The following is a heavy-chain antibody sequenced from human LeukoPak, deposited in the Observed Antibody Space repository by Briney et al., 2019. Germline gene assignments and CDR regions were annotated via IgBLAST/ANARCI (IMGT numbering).Heavy chain of an antibody. J-gene: IGHJ5*02. Sequence: SETLSLTCAVYGGSFSGYYWSWIRQPPGKGLEWIGGINHSGSTNYNPSLKSRVTISVDTSKNQFSLKLSSVTAADTAVYYCARGHLFFGVVAHNWFDPWGQGTLVTVSS. D-gene: IGHD3-3*01. CDR2: INHSGST. V-gene: IGHV4-34*01. CDR1: GGSFSGYY. CDR3: ARGHLFFGVVAHNWFDP.